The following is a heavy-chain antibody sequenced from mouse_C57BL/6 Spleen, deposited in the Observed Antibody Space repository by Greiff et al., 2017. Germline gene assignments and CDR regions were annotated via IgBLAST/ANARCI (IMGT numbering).Heavy chain of an antibody. CDR3: ARELGRNSFDY. CDR2: IHPKSGST. D-gene: IGHD4-1*01. J-gene: IGHJ2*01. V-gene: IGHV1-64*01. CDR1: GYTFTSYW. Sequence: QVQLQQPGAELVKPGASVKLSCKASGYTFTSYWMHWVKQRPGQGLEWIGMIHPKSGSTNYNEKFKSKATLTVDKSSSTAYMQLSSLTTEDSAVYYCARELGRNSFDYWGQGTPLTVSS.